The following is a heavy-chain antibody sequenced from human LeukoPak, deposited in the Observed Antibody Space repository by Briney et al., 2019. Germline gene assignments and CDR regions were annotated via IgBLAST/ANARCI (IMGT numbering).Heavy chain of an antibody. J-gene: IGHJ4*02. CDR2: ISAYNDNT. Sequence: APVKVSCKASGYTFTSYGISWVRQAPGQGLERMGWISAYNDNTNYAQKLQGRVTMTTDTSTSTAYMELRSLRSDDTAVYYCAIGYTSGWYYFDYWGQGTLVTVSS. V-gene: IGHV1-18*01. CDR3: AIGYTSGWYYFDY. D-gene: IGHD6-19*01. CDR1: GYTFTSYG.